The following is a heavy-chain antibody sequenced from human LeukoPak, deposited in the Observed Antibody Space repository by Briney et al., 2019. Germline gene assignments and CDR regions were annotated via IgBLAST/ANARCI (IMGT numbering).Heavy chain of an antibody. J-gene: IGHJ4*02. CDR3: AKDPPSSSSSWYGY. CDR1: GFTFSSYA. D-gene: IGHD6-13*01. Sequence: GGSLRLSCAASGFTFSSYAMSWVRQAPGKGLEWVSAISGSGGSPYYADSVKGRFTISRDNSKNTLYLRMNSLRAEDTAVYYCAKDPPSSSSSWYGYWGQGTLVTVSS. V-gene: IGHV3-23*01. CDR2: ISGSGGSP.